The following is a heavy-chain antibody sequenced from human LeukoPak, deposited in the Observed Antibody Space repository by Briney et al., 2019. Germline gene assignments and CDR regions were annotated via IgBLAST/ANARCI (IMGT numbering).Heavy chain of an antibody. V-gene: IGHV4-31*03. J-gene: IGHJ1*01. CDR1: GGSISSGGYY. CDR3: AGSRNEDSEYFQH. CDR2: IYYSGST. Sequence: SQTLSLTCTVSGGSISSGGYYWSWIRQHPGKGLEWIGYIYYSGSTYYNPSLKSRVTISVDTSKNQFSLKLSSVTAADTAVYYCAGSRNEDSEYFQHRGQGTLVTVSS. D-gene: IGHD1-1*01.